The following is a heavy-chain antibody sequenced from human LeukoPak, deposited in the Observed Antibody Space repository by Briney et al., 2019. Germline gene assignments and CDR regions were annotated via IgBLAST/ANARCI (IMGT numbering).Heavy chain of an antibody. J-gene: IGHJ5*02. V-gene: IGHV1-2*02. CDR2: INPNSGDT. CDR3: ARDMKRSRARWENLGFDP. Sequence: ASVKVSCKASGYIFTGYYMHWVRQAPGQGLEWMGWINPNSGDTNYAQKFQGRVTMTRDTSTNTAYMELRSLRSDDTAVYFCARDMKRSRARWENLGFDPWGQGTLVTVSS. CDR1: GYIFTGYY. D-gene: IGHD1-26*01.